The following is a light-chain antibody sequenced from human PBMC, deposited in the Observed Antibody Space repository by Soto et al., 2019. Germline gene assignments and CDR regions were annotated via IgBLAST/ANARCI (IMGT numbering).Light chain of an antibody. CDR1: QSVNSN. CDR2: AAS. CDR3: QQYNDWPLT. Sequence: EIVMTQSPVTLSLSPGERATLSCRASQSVNSNLAWYQQKPGQAPRLLIYAASTRATGIPARFSGSGSGTEFTLTISSLQSEDFAVYYCQQYNDWPLTFGGGTKVEI. J-gene: IGKJ4*01. V-gene: IGKV3-15*01.